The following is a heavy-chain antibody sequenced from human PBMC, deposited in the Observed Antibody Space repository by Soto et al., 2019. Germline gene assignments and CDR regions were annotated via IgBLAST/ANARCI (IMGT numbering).Heavy chain of an antibody. CDR1: GYSFTSYG. V-gene: IGHV5-51*01. CDR3: ARNIYYDSSGPLYYFDY. CDR2: IYPGDSDT. D-gene: IGHD3-22*01. J-gene: IGHJ4*02. Sequence: GESLKISCKGSGYSFTSYGIGWVRQMPGKGLEWMGIIYPGDSDTRYSPSFQGQVTISADKSISTPYLQWSSPKASDTAMYYCARNIYYDSSGPLYYFDYWGQGTLVTVSS.